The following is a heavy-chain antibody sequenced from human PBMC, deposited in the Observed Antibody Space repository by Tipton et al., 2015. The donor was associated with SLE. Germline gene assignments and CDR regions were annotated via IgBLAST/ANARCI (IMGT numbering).Heavy chain of an antibody. CDR1: GGSFSGYY. D-gene: IGHD2-2*01. CDR3: ARGDCSSTSCLDY. CDR2: INHSGST. Sequence: GLVKPSETLSLTCAVYGGSFSGYYWSWIRQPPGKGLEWIGEINHSGSTNYNPSLKSRVTISVDTSKNQFSLKLSSVTAADTAVYYCARGDCSSTSCLDYWGQGTLVTVSS. J-gene: IGHJ4*02. V-gene: IGHV4-34*01.